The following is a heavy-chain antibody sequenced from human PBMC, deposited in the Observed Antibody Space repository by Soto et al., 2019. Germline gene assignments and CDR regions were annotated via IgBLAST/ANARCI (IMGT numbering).Heavy chain of an antibody. CDR1: GGTFSSYA. Sequence: QVQLVQSGAEVKKPGSSLKVSCKASGGTFSSYAISWVRQAPGQGLEWMGGIIPIVGTANYAQKFQGRVRITADASTSTAYMELSSLRSEDTAVYYWARGYYYDSSGYYYSSWFDPWGQGTLVTVSS. D-gene: IGHD3-22*01. V-gene: IGHV1-69*01. J-gene: IGHJ5*02. CDR2: IIPIVGTA. CDR3: ARGYYYDSSGYYYSSWFDP.